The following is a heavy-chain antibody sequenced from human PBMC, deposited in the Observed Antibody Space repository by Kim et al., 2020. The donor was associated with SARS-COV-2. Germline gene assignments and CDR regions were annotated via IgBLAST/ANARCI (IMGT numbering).Heavy chain of an antibody. CDR1: GFTFSSYW. CDR3: ARDNFVWFGDWGY. J-gene: IGHJ4*02. V-gene: IGHV3-7*01. D-gene: IGHD3-10*01. Sequence: GGSLRLSCAASGFTFSSYWMSWVRQAPGKGLEWVANIKQDGSEKYYVDSVKGRFTISRDNAKNSLYLQMNSLRAEDTAVYYCARDNFVWFGDWGYWGQGTLVTVSS. CDR2: IKQDGSEK.